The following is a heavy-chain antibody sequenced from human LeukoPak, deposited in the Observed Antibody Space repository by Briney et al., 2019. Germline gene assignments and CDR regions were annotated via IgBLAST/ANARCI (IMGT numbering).Heavy chain of an antibody. Sequence: GGSLRLSCAASGFTFSSDWMSWVRQAPGKGLGWVAKIKQDGSEKYYVDSVKGRFTISRDNAKNSMYLQMNSLRAQDTAVYYCARYSGYDDEGEYFDYWGQGTLVTVSS. CDR2: IKQDGSEK. V-gene: IGHV3-7*01. D-gene: IGHD5-12*01. CDR1: GFTFSSDW. CDR3: ARYSGYDDEGEYFDY. J-gene: IGHJ4*02.